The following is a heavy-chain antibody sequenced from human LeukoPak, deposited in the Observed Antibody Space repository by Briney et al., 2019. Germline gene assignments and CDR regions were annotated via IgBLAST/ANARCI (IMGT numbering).Heavy chain of an antibody. CDR3: ARGTYYDLWSGYYEAYEYYFDY. J-gene: IGHJ4*02. V-gene: IGHV1-18*01. D-gene: IGHD3-3*01. CDR2: ISAYNGNT. Sequence: ASVKVSCKASGYTFTSYGISWVRQAPGQGLEWMGWISAYNGNTNYAQKLQGRVTMTTDTSTSTAYMELRSLRSDDTAVYYCARGTYYDLWSGYYEAYEYYFDYWGQGTLVTVSS. CDR1: GYTFTSYG.